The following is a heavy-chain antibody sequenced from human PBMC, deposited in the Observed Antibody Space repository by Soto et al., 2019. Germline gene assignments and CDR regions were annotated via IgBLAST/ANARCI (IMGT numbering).Heavy chain of an antibody. CDR1: GGTFNTYA. CDR3: AKEAGDH. V-gene: IGHV1-69*01. Sequence: QMQLVQSGAEVKERGSSVKISCKTSGGTFNTYALTWVRQAPGQGLEWIGGIIPIFGIKNVAQRFQGRVKINADESLTTAYLEMTSLRSDDTAVYYCAKEAGDHWGQGTLVTVSS. D-gene: IGHD3-10*01. J-gene: IGHJ4*02. CDR2: IIPIFGIK.